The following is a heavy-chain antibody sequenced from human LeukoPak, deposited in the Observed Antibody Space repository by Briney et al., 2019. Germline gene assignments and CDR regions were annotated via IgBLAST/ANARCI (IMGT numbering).Heavy chain of an antibody. D-gene: IGHD3-10*01. CDR2: ISYDGSNK. Sequence: GGSLRLSCAASGFTFSSYGMHWVRQAPGKGLEWVAVISYDGSNKYYADSVKGRFTISRDNSKNTLYPQMNSLRAEDTAVYYCAKDYYGSGNYYYSMDVWGQGTTVTVSS. CDR1: GFTFSSYG. J-gene: IGHJ6*02. V-gene: IGHV3-30*18. CDR3: AKDYYGSGNYYYSMDV.